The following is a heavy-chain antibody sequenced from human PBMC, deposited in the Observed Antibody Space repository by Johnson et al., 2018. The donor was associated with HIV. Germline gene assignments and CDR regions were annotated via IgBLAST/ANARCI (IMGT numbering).Heavy chain of an antibody. V-gene: IGHV3-66*01. D-gene: IGHD6-6*01. CDR2: IYSGGST. CDR1: GFTVSSNY. CDR3: AKDMKIAARPYDAFDI. J-gene: IGHJ3*02. Sequence: RLVESGGGLVQPGGSLRLSCAASGFTVSSNYMSWVRQAPGKGLEWVSVIYSGGSTYYADSVKGRFTISRDNSKNTLYLQMNSLRAEDTAVYYCAKDMKIAARPYDAFDIWGQGTMVTVSS.